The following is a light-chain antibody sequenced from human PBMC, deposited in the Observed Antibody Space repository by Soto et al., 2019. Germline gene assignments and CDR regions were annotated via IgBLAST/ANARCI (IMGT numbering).Light chain of an antibody. CDR3: QQSYSNPRT. V-gene: IGKV1-39*01. J-gene: IGKJ1*01. Sequence: DIPMTQSPSSLSASVGDSVTITCRASQSIGSYLNWYQHKPGKAPNLLIYAATTLQSRVPSRFSGSGSGTDFTLTISSLQPEDFATYYCQQSYSNPRTFGQGTKVDIK. CDR1: QSIGSY. CDR2: AAT.